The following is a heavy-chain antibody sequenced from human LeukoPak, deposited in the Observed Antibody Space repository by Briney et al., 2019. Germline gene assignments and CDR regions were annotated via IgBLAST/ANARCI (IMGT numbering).Heavy chain of an antibody. Sequence: SETLSLTCTVSGGSISSYYWSWLRQPAGEGLEWIGRIYTSGSTTYNPSLKSRVTMSVDTSKNQFSLKLSSVTAADTAVYYCARDCGYDFWSGYYPTLANDYWGQGTLVTVSS. V-gene: IGHV4-4*07. CDR3: ARDCGYDFWSGYYPTLANDY. CDR1: GGSISSYY. J-gene: IGHJ4*02. CDR2: IYTSGST. D-gene: IGHD3-3*01.